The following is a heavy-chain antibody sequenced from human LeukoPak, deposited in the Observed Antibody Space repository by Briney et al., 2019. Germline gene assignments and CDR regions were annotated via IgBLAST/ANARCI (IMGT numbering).Heavy chain of an antibody. CDR3: TRDFGWQQLDY. CDR1: GFTFSSAW. V-gene: IGHV3-7*01. D-gene: IGHD5-24*01. Sequence: GGSLRLSCAASGFTFSSAWMTWVRQAPGKGPEWVANINPDGSATYYVASVKGRFTISRDNAKNPLYLQMNSLRADDTAVYYCTRDFGWQQLDYWGQGALVTVSS. CDR2: INPDGSAT. J-gene: IGHJ4*02.